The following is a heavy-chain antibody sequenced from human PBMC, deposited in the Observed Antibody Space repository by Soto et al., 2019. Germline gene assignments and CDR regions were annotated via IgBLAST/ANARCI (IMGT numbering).Heavy chain of an antibody. V-gene: IGHV2-5*02. CDR3: EPRRVVGRTLLFDN. J-gene: IGHJ4*02. D-gene: IGHD1-26*01. CDR1: GFSFSTGRVG. Sequence: QITLKAAGPALVKTTQTVTLTCTFSGFSFSTGRVGVGWIRQPPGKALQWLALIYWDDDKRYSPSLKSRLTLTKDTSNKHVVLTMTNRDPVDTATYYCEPRRVVGRTLLFDNWGQGTQVTVSS. CDR2: IYWDDDK.